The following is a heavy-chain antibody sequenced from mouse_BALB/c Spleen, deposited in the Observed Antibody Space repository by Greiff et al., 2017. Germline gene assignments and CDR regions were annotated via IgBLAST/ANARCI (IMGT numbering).Heavy chain of an antibody. J-gene: IGHJ3*01. CDR2: INPSSGYT. Sequence: QVQLQQSAAELARPGASVKMSCKASGYTFTSYTMHWVKQRPGQGLEWIGYINPSSGYTEYNQKFKDKTTLTADKSSSTAYMQLSSLTSEDSAVYYCARGSIYYGNYGVYWGQGTLVTVAA. V-gene: IGHV1-4*02. CDR1: GYTFTSYT. CDR3: ARGSIYYGNYGVY. D-gene: IGHD2-1*01.